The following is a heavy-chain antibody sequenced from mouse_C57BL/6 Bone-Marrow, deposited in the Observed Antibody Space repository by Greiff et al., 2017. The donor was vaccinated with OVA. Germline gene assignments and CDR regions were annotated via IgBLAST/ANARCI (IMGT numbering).Heavy chain of an antibody. CDR1: GFSFTSYG. Sequence: VKLQQSGPGLVQPSQSLSITCTASGFSFTSYGVHWVRQSPGKGLEWLGVIWRGGSTDYNAAFMSRLSITKDNSKSQVFFKMNSLQADDTAIYYCARPDYYAMDYWGKGTSVTVSS. CDR3: ARPDYYAMDY. CDR2: IWRGGST. V-gene: IGHV2-5*01. J-gene: IGHJ4*01.